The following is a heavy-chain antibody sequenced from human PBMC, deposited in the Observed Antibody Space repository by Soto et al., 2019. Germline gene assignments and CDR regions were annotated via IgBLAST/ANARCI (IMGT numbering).Heavy chain of an antibody. CDR2: IIPIFATA. Sequence: QVQLVQSGAEVKKPGSSVKVSCKASGGTFSSYAITWVRQAPGQGLEWMGGIIPIFATATYAQKFQGRVTITADASTSTAYMELSSLRSEDTAIYYCARVRKVLNWFDPWGQGTLVTVSS. J-gene: IGHJ5*02. D-gene: IGHD2-15*01. CDR1: GGTFSSYA. CDR3: ARVRKVLNWFDP. V-gene: IGHV1-69*12.